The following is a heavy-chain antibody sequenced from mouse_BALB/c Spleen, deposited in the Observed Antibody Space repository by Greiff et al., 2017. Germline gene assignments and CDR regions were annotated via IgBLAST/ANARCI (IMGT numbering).Heavy chain of an antibody. CDR3: AREGEYGYDPFAY. Sequence: EVHLVESGGGLVQPGGSLKLSCAASGFTFSSYGMSWVRQTPDKRLELVATINSNGGSTYYPDSVKGRFTISRDNAKNTLYLQMSSLKSEDTAMYYCAREGEYGYDPFAYWGQGTLVTVSA. CDR1: GFTFSSYG. CDR2: INSNGGST. J-gene: IGHJ3*01. D-gene: IGHD2-2*01. V-gene: IGHV5-6-3*01.